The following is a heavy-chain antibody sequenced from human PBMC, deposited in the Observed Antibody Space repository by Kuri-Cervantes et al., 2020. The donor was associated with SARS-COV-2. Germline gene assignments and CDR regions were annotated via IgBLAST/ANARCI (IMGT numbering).Heavy chain of an antibody. D-gene: IGHD3-22*01. CDR3: ARATYYYDSSGYYSDY. J-gene: IGHJ4*02. V-gene: IGHV4-34*01. CDR1: GGSFSGYY. CDR2: INHSGST. Sequence: GSLRLSCVVYGGSFSGYYWSWIRHPPGKGLEWIGEINHSGSTNYNPSLKSRVTISVETSKNQFSLKLSSVTAADTAVYYCARATYYYDSSGYYSDYWGQGTLVTVSS.